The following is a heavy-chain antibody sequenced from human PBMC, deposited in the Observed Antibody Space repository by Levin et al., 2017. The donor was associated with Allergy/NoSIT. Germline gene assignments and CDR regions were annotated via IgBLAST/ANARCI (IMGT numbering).Heavy chain of an antibody. CDR1: GFTFSSYW. D-gene: IGHD3-22*01. CDR3: ARYDGSYHAVDL. Sequence: GGSLRLSCAASGFTFSSYWMHWVRQAPGKGLVWVSRINSDGSSTSYADSVKGRFTISRDNAKNTFYLQMNSLGAEDTAVYYCARYDGSYHAVDLWGQGTLVTVSS. CDR2: INSDGSST. J-gene: IGHJ5*02. V-gene: IGHV3-74*01.